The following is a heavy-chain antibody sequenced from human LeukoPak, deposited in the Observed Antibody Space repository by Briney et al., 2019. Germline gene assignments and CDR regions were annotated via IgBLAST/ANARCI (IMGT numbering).Heavy chain of an antibody. J-gene: IGHJ5*02. Sequence: SETLSLTCTVSGGSVSSGSYYWSWIRQPPGKGLEWIGYIYYSGSTNYNPSLKSRVTISVDTSKNQFSLKLSSVTAADTAVYYCARDSMIPYGLYSWGQGTPVTVSS. CDR2: IYYSGST. CDR1: GGSVSSGSYY. V-gene: IGHV4-61*01. D-gene: IGHD3-22*01. CDR3: ARDSMIPYGLYS.